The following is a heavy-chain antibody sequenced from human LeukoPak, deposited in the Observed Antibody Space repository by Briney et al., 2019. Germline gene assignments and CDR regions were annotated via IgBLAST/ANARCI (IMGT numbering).Heavy chain of an antibody. V-gene: IGHV3-48*04. CDR2: ISSSSSTI. CDR3: ARDRGFYFDY. J-gene: IGHJ4*02. CDR1: GFTFSSYS. D-gene: IGHD3-10*01. Sequence: GGSLRLSCAASGFTFSSYSMNWVRQAPGKGLEWVSYISSSSSTIYYADSVKGRFTISRDNAKNSLYLQMNSLRAEDTAVYYCARDRGFYFDYWGQGNLVTVSS.